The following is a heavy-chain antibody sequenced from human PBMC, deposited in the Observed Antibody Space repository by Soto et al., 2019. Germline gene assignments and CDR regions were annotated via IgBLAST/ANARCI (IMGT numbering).Heavy chain of an antibody. CDR1: EFTFSTYA. V-gene: IGHV3-23*01. CDR2: ISGSGGST. D-gene: IGHD6-13*01. CDR3: AKSYSSNWYDYFDY. J-gene: IGHJ4*02. Sequence: GGSLRLSCAASEFTFSTYAMSWVRQAPGKGLEWVSAISGSGGSTYYADSVKGRFTISRDTSKNTLYLQMNSLRAEDTALYYCAKSYSSNWYDYFDYRGQGTLVT.